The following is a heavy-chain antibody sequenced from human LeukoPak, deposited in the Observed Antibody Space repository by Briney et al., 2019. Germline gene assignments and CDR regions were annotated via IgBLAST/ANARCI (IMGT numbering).Heavy chain of an antibody. D-gene: IGHD1-20*01. CDR2: INSDGSST. CDR1: GFTFSSYW. V-gene: IGHV3-74*01. J-gene: IGHJ4*02. CDR3: AREESITGTTGGSFDY. Sequence: PGGSLRLSCAASGFTFSSYWMHWVRQAPGKGLVWVSRINSDGSSTSYADSVKGRFTISRDNAKNTLYLQMNSLRAEDTAMYYCAREESITGTTGGSFDYWGQGTLVTVSS.